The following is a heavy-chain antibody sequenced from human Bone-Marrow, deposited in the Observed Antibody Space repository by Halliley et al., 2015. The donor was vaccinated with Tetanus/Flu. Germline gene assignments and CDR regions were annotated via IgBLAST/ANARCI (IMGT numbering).Heavy chain of an antibody. J-gene: IGHJ6*01. CDR3: ARVGDSGFGSHSYGLDV. D-gene: IGHD1-26*01. CDR1: GGSIDSAHW. Sequence: TLSLTCAVSGGSIDSAHWWSWVRQSPRKGLEWIGEIYLSGSTNYNPSLKSRVTISLDKSKNQFSLNLSSVTAADTALYYCARVGDSGFGSHSYGLDVWGQGTMVTV. CDR2: IYLSGST. V-gene: IGHV4-4*02.